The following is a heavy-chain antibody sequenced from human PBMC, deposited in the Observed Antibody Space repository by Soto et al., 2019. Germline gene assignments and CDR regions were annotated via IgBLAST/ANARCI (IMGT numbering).Heavy chain of an antibody. D-gene: IGHD1-1*01. J-gene: IGHJ4*02. Sequence: QVHLVQSGAEVKKPGASVKVSCKASGYTFTSYGITWVRQAPGQGLEWMGWISAHNGNTDYAQKLQGRVIVTRDTSTSSHYMELRSLRSDDTAVYYCARGRYGDYWGQGALVTVSS. CDR3: ARGRYGDY. CDR2: ISAHNGNT. V-gene: IGHV1-18*01. CDR1: GYTFTSYG.